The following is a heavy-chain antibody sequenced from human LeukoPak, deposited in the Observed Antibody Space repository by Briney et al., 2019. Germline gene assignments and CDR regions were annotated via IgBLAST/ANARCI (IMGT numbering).Heavy chain of an antibody. CDR1: AFTFSKHP. CDR3: ARGDDISPGRVLEY. J-gene: IGHJ4*02. Sequence: GGSLRLSCVASAFTFSKHPMSWVRQAPGNGLELVSAINERGDITKYADSVMRRFTIPRDNSKNTPYLQMNSLRAEDTAVYYCARGDDISPGRVLEYWGRGTLVTVSS. D-gene: IGHD3-9*01. V-gene: IGHV3-23*01. CDR2: INERGDIT.